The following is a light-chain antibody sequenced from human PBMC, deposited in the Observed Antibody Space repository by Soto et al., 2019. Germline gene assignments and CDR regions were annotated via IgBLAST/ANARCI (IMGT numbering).Light chain of an antibody. Sequence: DIQMTQSPSTLSASVGDRVIITCRASQDVSQWLAWYQQKPGKAPKHLIYKASQLESGVPSRFSGRGSGTEFTLTIRDLQPDDFATYFCQQYDSDSYTFGQGTKLDIK. CDR2: KAS. J-gene: IGKJ2*01. CDR1: QDVSQW. CDR3: QQYDSDSYT. V-gene: IGKV1-5*03.